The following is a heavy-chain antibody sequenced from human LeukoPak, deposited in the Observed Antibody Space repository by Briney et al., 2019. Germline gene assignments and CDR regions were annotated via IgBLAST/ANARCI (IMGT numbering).Heavy chain of an antibody. CDR1: GGSISSYY. J-gene: IGHJ4*02. CDR2: IYYSGNT. Sequence: SETLSLTCTVSGGSISSYYWSWIRQPPGKGLEWIGYIYYSGNTIYNPSLKSRVTISVDTSNNQFSLNLRSVTAADTAVYYCARYYSSGYTYYFDSWGQGTLVTVSS. CDR3: ARYYSSGYTYYFDS. V-gene: IGHV4-59*01. D-gene: IGHD3-22*01.